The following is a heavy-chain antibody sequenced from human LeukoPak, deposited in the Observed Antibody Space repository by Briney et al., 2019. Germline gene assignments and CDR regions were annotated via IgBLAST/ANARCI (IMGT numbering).Heavy chain of an antibody. CDR2: TSTSYSGDT. V-gene: IGHV4-59*08. CDR1: GVSISSYY. D-gene: IGHD6-13*01. Sequence: SETLSLTCTVSGVSISSYYWSWIRQSPGKGLEWIAYTSTSYSGDTNYNPFLESRVTISVDTSKNQFSLKLSSVTAADTAIYYCARIQDIAAAASGSPLFDYWGQGTLVTVSS. J-gene: IGHJ4*02. CDR3: ARIQDIAAAASGSPLFDY.